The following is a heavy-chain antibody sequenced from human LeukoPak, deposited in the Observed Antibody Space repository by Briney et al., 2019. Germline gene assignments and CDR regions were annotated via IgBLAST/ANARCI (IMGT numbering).Heavy chain of an antibody. J-gene: IGHJ4*02. CDR3: ARTRTATAIWGDFDY. CDR1: GFTFSDYY. V-gene: IGHV3-11*01. CDR2: ISSSGSTI. Sequence: PGGSLRPSCAASGFTFSDYYMSWIRQAPGKGLEWVSYISSSGSTIYYADSVKGRFTISRGNAKNSLYLQMNSLRAEDTAVYYCARTRTATAIWGDFDYWGQGTLVTVSS. D-gene: IGHD2-2*02.